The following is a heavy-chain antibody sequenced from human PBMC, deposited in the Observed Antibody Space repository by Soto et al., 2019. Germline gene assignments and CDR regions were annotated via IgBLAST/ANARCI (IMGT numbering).Heavy chain of an antibody. D-gene: IGHD2-21*02. CDR3: ARESVTYCGGDCPYYGKDV. J-gene: IGHJ6*02. V-gene: IGHV4-31*03. CDR2: IYYSGST. Sequence: QVQLQESGPGLVKPSQTLSLTCTVSGGSISSGGYYWSWIRQHPGKGLEWIGYIYYSGSTYYNPSLKSRVTISVDTSKNQFSLKLSSVTAADTAVYYCARESVTYCGGDCPYYGKDVWGQGTTVTVSS. CDR1: GGSISSGGYY.